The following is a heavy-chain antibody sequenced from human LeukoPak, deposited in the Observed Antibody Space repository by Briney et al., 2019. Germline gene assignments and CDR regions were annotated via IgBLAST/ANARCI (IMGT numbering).Heavy chain of an antibody. V-gene: IGHV4-59*08. CDR2: IYYSGST. CDR3: ALRRPFGAFDI. D-gene: IGHD3-16*01. Sequence: SETLSLTCTVSGGSISSYYWSWIRQPPGKGLEWIGYIYYSGSTNYNPSLKSRVTISIDTSKNQFSLKLSSVTAADTAVYYCALRRPFGAFDIWGQGTMVTVSS. CDR1: GGSISSYY. J-gene: IGHJ3*02.